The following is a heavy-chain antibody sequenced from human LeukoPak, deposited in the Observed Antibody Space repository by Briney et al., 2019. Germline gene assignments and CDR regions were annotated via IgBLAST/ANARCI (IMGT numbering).Heavy chain of an antibody. CDR3: ARIHRYCSGGACYVLDN. Sequence: PSETLSLTCVVSGGSVSGYYWSWIRQPPGGGLEWIGYVYYSGSTNYNPSFKSRITISVDTSRNQFSLQLSSVTAADTAVYYCARIHRYCSGGACYVLDNWGQGTLVAVSS. J-gene: IGHJ4*02. CDR2: VYYSGST. V-gene: IGHV4-59*02. D-gene: IGHD2-15*01. CDR1: GGSVSGYY.